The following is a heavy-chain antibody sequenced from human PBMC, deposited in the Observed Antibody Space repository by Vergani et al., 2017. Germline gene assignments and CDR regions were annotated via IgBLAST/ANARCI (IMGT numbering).Heavy chain of an antibody. J-gene: IGHJ6*02. V-gene: IGHV5-10-1*03. CDR2: IDPSDSYT. Sequence: EVQLVQSGAEVKKPGESLRISCKGSGYSFTSYWISWVRQMPGKGLEWMGRIDPSDSYTNYSPSFQGHVTISADKSISTAYLQWSSLKASDTAMYYCARGGVFWSGYYPYYYGMDVWGQGTTVTVSS. CDR3: ARGGVFWSGYYPYYYGMDV. D-gene: IGHD3-3*01. CDR1: GYSFTSYW.